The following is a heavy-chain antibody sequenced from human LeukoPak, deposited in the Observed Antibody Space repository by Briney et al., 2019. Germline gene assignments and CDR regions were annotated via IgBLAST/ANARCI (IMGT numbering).Heavy chain of an antibody. D-gene: IGHD3-22*01. J-gene: IGHJ4*02. CDR1: GFTFSSYS. CDR2: ISSSSSYI. Sequence: GGSLRVSCAASGFTFSSYSMNWVRQAPGKGLEWVSSISSSSSYIYYADSVKGRFTISRDNAKNSLYLQMNSLRAEDTAVYYCARADYYDSSGALDWGQGTLVTVSS. CDR3: ARADYYDSSGALD. V-gene: IGHV3-21*01.